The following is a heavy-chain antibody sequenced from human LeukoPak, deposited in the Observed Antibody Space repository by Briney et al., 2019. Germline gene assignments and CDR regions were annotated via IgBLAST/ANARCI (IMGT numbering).Heavy chain of an antibody. Sequence: GGSLRLSCAASGFTLTRNHMNWVRQVPGKGLEWVANIKQDGSEKYYVDSVKGRFTISRDNAKNSLYLQMNSLRAEDTALYYCARRFDYWGQGTLVTVSS. CDR2: IKQDGSEK. J-gene: IGHJ4*02. CDR3: ARRFDY. V-gene: IGHV3-7*01. CDR1: GFTLTRNH.